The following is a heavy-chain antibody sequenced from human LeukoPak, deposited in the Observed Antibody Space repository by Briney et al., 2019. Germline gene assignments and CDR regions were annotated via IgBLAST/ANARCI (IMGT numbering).Heavy chain of an antibody. Sequence: KPSETLSLTCAVYGGSFSGYYWSWIRQPPGKGLEWIGEINHSGSTNYNPSLKSRVTISVDTSKNQFSLKLSSVTAADTAVYYCARDEGYSYFDYWGQGTLVTVSS. J-gene: IGHJ4*02. CDR3: ARDEGYSYFDY. D-gene: IGHD1-1*01. V-gene: IGHV4-34*01. CDR1: GGSFSGYY. CDR2: INHSGST.